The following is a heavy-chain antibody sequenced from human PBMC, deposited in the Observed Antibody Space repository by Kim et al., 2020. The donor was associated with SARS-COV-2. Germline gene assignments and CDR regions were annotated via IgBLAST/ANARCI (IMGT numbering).Heavy chain of an antibody. J-gene: IGHJ4*02. Sequence: GGSLRLSCAASGFTFSNYAMHWVRQAPGKGLEWVAGISYDGSNKYYADSVKGRFTISRDNSKNTLYLQMNSLRAEDTAVYYCARDREQRSGSGYPYFVYCGERALLTVP. D-gene: IGHD3-3*01. V-gene: IGHV3-30*04. CDR2: ISYDGSNK. CDR1: GFTFSNYA. CDR3: ARDREQRSGSGYPYFVY.